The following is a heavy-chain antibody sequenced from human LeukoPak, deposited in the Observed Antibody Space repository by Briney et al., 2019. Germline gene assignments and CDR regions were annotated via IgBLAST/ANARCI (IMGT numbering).Heavy chain of an antibody. D-gene: IGHD5-12*01. CDR2: IIPIFGTA. J-gene: IGHJ4*02. CDR3: ASLFNSGHDTHYPY. Sequence: ASVKVSCKASGGTFSSYAINWVRQAPGQGLEWMGGIIPIFGTANYAQKFQGRVTITTDESTSTAYMVLSSLRSEDTAVYYCASLFNSGHDTHYPYWGQGTLVTVSS. CDR1: GGTFSSYA. V-gene: IGHV1-69*05.